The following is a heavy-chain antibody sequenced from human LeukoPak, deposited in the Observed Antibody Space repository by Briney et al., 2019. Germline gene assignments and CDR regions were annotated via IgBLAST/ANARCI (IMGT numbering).Heavy chain of an antibody. CDR1: GGSISSYY. J-gene: IGHJ4*02. CDR3: ASNPKRYSSSAGFDY. CDR2: IYTSGST. D-gene: IGHD6-6*01. Sequence: PSETLSLTCTVSGGSISSYYWSWIRQPAGKELEWIGRIYTSGSTNYNPSLKSRVTMSVDTSKNQFSLKLSSVTAADTAVYYCASNPKRYSSSAGFDYWGQGTLVTVSS. V-gene: IGHV4-4*07.